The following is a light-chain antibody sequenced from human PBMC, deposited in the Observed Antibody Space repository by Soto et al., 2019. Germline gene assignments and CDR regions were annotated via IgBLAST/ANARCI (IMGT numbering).Light chain of an antibody. CDR3: QQSNDNWPT. J-gene: IGKJ1*01. Sequence: ETVLTQSPGTLSLSPGETATLSCRASQSVASNSLAWYQQKPGQAPRLLVYGASGRATDIPDRFSGRGSGTDFSLTINRLEPEDFAVYYCQQSNDNWPTFGQGTKVEIK. CDR1: QSVASNS. CDR2: GAS. V-gene: IGKV3-20*01.